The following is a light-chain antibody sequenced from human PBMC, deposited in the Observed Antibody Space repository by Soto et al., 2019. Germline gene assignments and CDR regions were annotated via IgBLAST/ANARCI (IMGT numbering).Light chain of an antibody. CDR1: QRVSSRY. Sequence: IVLTQSPGTLSLSPGDRATLSCRARQRVSSRYLAWYHQKPGQAPSLLIFGASNRATGIPDRFSGSGSGTDFNFTIGRLEPEDFAMYYCQQYSDSPPTFGQGTKVEIK. CDR3: QQYSDSPPT. J-gene: IGKJ1*01. V-gene: IGKV3-20*01. CDR2: GAS.